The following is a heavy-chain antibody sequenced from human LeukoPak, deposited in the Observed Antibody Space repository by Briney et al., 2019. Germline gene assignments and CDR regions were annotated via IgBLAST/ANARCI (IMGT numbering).Heavy chain of an antibody. J-gene: IGHJ4*02. V-gene: IGHV4-34*01. CDR1: GGSFSGYY. CDR2: INHSGST. CDR3: ARGPYYYDSSGYYRYFDY. D-gene: IGHD3-22*01. Sequence: SETLSLTCAVYGGSFSGYYWSWIRQPPGKGLEWIGEINHSGSTNYNPSLKSRVTISVDTSKNQFSLKLSSVTAAGTAVYYCARGPYYYDSSGYYRYFDYWGQGTLVTVSS.